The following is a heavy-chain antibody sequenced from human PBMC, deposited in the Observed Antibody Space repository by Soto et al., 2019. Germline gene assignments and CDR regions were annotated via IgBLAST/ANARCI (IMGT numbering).Heavy chain of an antibody. J-gene: IGHJ6*02. V-gene: IGHV3-21*01. CDR1: GFTFSSYS. Sequence: GGSLRLSCAASGFTFSSYSMNWVRQAPGKGLEWVSSISSSSSYIYYADSVKGRFTISRDNAKNSLYLQMNSLRAEDTAVYYCARDVRSGELYDYGDYPYYYYYGMDVWGQGTTVTVSS. CDR3: ARDVRSGELYDYGDYPYYYYYGMDV. D-gene: IGHD4-17*01. CDR2: ISSSSSYI.